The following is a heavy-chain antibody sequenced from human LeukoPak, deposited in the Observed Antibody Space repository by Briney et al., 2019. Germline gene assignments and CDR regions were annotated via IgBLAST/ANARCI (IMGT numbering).Heavy chain of an antibody. J-gene: IGHJ3*02. CDR1: GFTFSSYA. CDR2: ISSNGGST. D-gene: IGHD3-16*01. V-gene: IGHV3-64*01. Sequence: GGSLRLSCAASGFTFSSYAMHWVRQAPGKGLEYVSAISSNGGSTYYANSVKGRFTISRDNAKNSLYLQMNSLRAEDTAVYYCARDLTDDAFDIWGQGTMVTVSS. CDR3: ARDLTDDAFDI.